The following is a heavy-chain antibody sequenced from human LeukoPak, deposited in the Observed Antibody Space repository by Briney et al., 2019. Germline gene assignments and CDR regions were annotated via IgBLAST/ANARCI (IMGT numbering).Heavy chain of an antibody. CDR3: ARQYYDSSGYYYNQYPGLFDY. D-gene: IGHD3-22*01. Sequence: SETLSLTCTVSGGSISSYYWSWIRQPPGKGLEWIGYIYYSGSTNYNPSLKSRVTISVDTSKNQFSLKLSSVTAADTAVYYCARQYYDSSGYYYNQYPGLFDYWGQGTLVTVSS. J-gene: IGHJ4*02. CDR2: IYYSGST. V-gene: IGHV4-59*08. CDR1: GGSISSYY.